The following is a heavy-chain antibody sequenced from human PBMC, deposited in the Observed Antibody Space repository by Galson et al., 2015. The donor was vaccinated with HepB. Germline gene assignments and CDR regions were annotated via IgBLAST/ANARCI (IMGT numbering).Heavy chain of an antibody. CDR3: TTALWFGELFSVY. Sequence: SLRLSCAASGFTFTNAWMNWVRQAPGKGLEWVGRIKTKTDGGTTDYAAPVTGRFTISRDDSKNTLYLQLDSLKTEDTAVYYCTTALWFGELFSVYWGQGTLVSVSS. D-gene: IGHD3-10*01. CDR2: IKTKTDGGTT. J-gene: IGHJ4*02. V-gene: IGHV3-15*01. CDR1: GFTFTNAW.